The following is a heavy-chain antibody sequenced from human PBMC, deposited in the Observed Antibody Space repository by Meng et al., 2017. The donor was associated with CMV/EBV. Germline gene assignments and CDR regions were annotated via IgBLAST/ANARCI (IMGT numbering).Heavy chain of an antibody. D-gene: IGHD3-22*01. V-gene: IGHV4-34*01. CDR2: INHGGTT. J-gene: IGHJ3*02. CDR3: AGGLYYYDRSGSPRTDDAVDI. CDR1: GGSFSAYY. Sequence: SDTLSLTCAVYGGSFSAYYGNWVRQTPGKGLEWIGEINHGGTTNYNPSLKSRVTISIDTSKNQFSLRLSSVTSADTAVYYCAGGLYYYDRSGSPRTDDAVDIWGQGTMVTVSS.